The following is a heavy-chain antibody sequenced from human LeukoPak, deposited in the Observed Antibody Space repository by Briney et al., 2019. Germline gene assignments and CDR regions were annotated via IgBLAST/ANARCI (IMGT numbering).Heavy chain of an antibody. CDR3: ARGGVGIAAAGKIDY. D-gene: IGHD6-13*01. Sequence: SETLSLTCTVSGGSISSGGYYWSWIRQHPGKGLEWIGYIYYSGSTYYNPSLKSRVTISVDTSKNQFSLKLSSVTAADTAVYYCARGGVGIAAAGKIDYWGQGTLVTVSS. CDR2: IYYSGST. CDR1: GGSISSGGYY. J-gene: IGHJ4*02. V-gene: IGHV4-31*03.